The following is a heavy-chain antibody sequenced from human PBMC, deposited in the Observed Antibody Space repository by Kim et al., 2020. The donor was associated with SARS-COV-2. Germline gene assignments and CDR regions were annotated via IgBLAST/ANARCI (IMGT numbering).Heavy chain of an antibody. D-gene: IGHD3-10*01. CDR3: ATTVYYGSGCYDY. V-gene: IGHV1-18*01. J-gene: IGHJ4*02. Sequence: ASVKVSCKASGYTLTSYGISWVRQAPGQGLEWMGWISAHNGNTNYEQKIQGIVTMTTDTSTSTAYMELSSLRSDDTAVYYCATTVYYGSGCYDYWGQGTLVTVSS. CDR1: GYTLTSYG. CDR2: ISAHNGNT.